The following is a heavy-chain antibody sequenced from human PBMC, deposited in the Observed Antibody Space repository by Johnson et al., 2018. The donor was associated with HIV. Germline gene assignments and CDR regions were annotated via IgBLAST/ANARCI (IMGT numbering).Heavy chain of an antibody. V-gene: IGHV3-30*02. CDR1: GFTFSSHG. D-gene: IGHD4-17*01. Sequence: QVQLVESGGGVVQPGGSLRLSCAASGFTFSSHGMHWVRQAPGKGLEWVTFIRYDETNKYYADSVKGRFTISRDNAKNSLYLQMNSLRAEDTALDYCARERGTVTTAQMAFDIWGQGTMVTVSS. CDR3: ARERGTVTTAQMAFDI. CDR2: IRYDETNK. J-gene: IGHJ3*02.